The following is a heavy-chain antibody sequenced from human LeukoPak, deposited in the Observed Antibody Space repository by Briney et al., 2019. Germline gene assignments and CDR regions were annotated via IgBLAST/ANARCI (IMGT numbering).Heavy chain of an antibody. J-gene: IGHJ4*02. CDR1: GFTFSSYG. CDR3: ANSSLG. CDR2: IRYDGSNK. Sequence: GGSLRLSCAASGFTFSSYGMHWVRQAPGKGLEWVAFIRYDGSNKYYADSVKGRFTTSRDNSQNTLLLQMSNLRTEDTAVYYCANSSLGWGQGTLVTVSS. V-gene: IGHV3-30*02.